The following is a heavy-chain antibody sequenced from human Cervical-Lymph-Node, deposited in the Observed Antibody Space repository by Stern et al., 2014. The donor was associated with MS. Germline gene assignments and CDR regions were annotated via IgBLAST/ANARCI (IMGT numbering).Heavy chain of an antibody. V-gene: IGHV3-33*01. CDR2: IWFDGDNK. CDR1: GFTFSNYG. Sequence: VQLVESGGGVVQPGGSLRLSCAASGFTFSNYGMHWLRQAPGKGLEWVAVIWFDGDNKYYEDSVKGRFTISRDNSKNTLYLQMNSLRADDTGVYYCARPRGLGYYALADNYNMDVWGQGTTVTVSS. CDR3: ARPRGLGYYALADNYNMDV. D-gene: IGHD3-22*01. J-gene: IGHJ6*02.